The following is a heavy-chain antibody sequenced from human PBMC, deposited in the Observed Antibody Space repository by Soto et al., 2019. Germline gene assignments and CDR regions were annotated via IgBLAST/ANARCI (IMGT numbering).Heavy chain of an antibody. V-gene: IGHV1-58*02. CDR2: IVVGGGNT. J-gene: IGHJ6*02. Sequence: SVKVSCKASGFTFTSSAMQWVRQARGQRLEWIGWIVVGGGNTNYAQKFQERVTITRDMSTSTAYMELSSLRSEDTAVYYCAALKHSPYYYYMDVWGQGTTVTVSS. CDR3: AALKHSPYYYYMDV. CDR1: GFTFTSSA. D-gene: IGHD2-15*01.